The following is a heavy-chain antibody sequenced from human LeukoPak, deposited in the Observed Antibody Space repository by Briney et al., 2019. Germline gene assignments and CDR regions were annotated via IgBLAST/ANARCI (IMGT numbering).Heavy chain of an antibody. Sequence: SETLSLTCTVSGYSISSGYYWGWIRQPPGKGLEWIGSMYHSGSTYYKPSLKSRVTISLDTSKNQFSLKLRSVTAADTAVYYCARGQARLAWFDPWGQGTLVTVSS. J-gene: IGHJ5*02. CDR1: GYSISSGYY. CDR2: MYHSGST. D-gene: IGHD6-19*01. V-gene: IGHV4-38-2*02. CDR3: ARGQARLAWFDP.